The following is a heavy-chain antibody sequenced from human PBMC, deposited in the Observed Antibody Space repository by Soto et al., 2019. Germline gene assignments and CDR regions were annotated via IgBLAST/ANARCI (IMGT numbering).Heavy chain of an antibody. CDR2: IKQDGSEK. CDR1: GFTFSSYW. Sequence: PGGSLRLSCAASGFTFSSYWMSWVRQAPGKGLEWVANIKQDGSEKYYVDSVKGRFTISRDNAKNSLYLQMNSLRAEDTAVYYCARDLYGDPAYFGYWGQGTLVTVSS. V-gene: IGHV3-7*03. J-gene: IGHJ4*02. D-gene: IGHD4-17*01. CDR3: ARDLYGDPAYFGY.